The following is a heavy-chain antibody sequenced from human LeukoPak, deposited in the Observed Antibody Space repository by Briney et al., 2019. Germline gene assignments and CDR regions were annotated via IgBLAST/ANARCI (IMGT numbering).Heavy chain of an antibody. CDR1: GFTFSSYG. V-gene: IGHV3-53*01. D-gene: IGHD1-26*01. J-gene: IGHJ4*02. Sequence: GGSLRLSCAASGFTFSSYGMSWVRQAPGKGLEWVSVIYSGGSTYYADSVKGRFTISRDNSKNTLYLQMNSLRAEDTAVYYCARIYSGSYSDYWGQGTLVTVSS. CDR3: ARIYSGSYSDY. CDR2: IYSGGST.